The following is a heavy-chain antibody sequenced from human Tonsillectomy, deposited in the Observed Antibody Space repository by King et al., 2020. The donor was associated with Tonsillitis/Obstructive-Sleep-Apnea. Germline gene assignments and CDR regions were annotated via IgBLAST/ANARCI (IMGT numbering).Heavy chain of an antibody. V-gene: IGHV4-34*04. D-gene: IGHD6-13*01. J-gene: IGHJ4*02. CDR2: IKHSGRT. CDR3: ARGPLLGGSSWYVNY. CDR1: GGSFSGYN. Sequence: QVQLQQLGAGLLKPSETLSLTCAVYGGSFSGYNCGWFRKSPGKGVEWIGEIKHSGRTNDNPSLKSRATISVDMSKNQFSLKLISVTAADTAVYYCARGPLLGGSSWYVNYWGQGTLVTVSS.